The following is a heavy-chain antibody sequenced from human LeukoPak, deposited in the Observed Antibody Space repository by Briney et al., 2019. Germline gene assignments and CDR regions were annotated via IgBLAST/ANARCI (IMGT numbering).Heavy chain of an antibody. D-gene: IGHD7-27*01. Sequence: GGSLRLSCAAPGFTFSTYFMNWVRQTPGRGLEWLACINQDGSDIYYLDSVRGRFTISRDNAKNSVYLQMNSLRAEDTAVYYCVRDLGHSRHYFEYWGQGALVTVSS. J-gene: IGHJ4*02. V-gene: IGHV3-7*01. CDR3: VRDLGHSRHYFEY. CDR1: GFTFSTYF. CDR2: INQDGSDI.